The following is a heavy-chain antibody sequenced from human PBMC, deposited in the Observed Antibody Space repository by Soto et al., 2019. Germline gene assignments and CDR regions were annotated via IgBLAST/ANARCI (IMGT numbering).Heavy chain of an antibody. CDR1: GYTFTSYA. D-gene: IGHD6-6*01. J-gene: IGHJ6*02. V-gene: IGHV1-3*01. CDR2: INAGNGNT. Sequence: QVQLVQSGAEVKKPGASVKVSCKASGYTFTSYAMHWVRQAPGQRLEWMGWINAGNGNTKYSQKFQGRVTITRDTSASTAYMELSSLRSEDTAVYYCARGFVYSSSRHYGMDVWGQGTTVTVSS. CDR3: ARGFVYSSSRHYGMDV.